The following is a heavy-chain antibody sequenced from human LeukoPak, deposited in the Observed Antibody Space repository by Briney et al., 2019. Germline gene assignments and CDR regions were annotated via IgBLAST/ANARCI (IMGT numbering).Heavy chain of an antibody. J-gene: IGHJ4*02. Sequence: GGSLRLSCAASGFTFSSYSMNWVRQAPGKGLEWVSSISSGSSYIYYADSVKGRFTISRDNAKNSLYLQMNSLRAEDTAVYYCARDGERDYVWGSYRSYHFDYWGQGTLVTVSS. CDR3: ARDGERDYVWGSYRSYHFDY. V-gene: IGHV3-21*01. CDR2: ISSGSSYI. D-gene: IGHD3-16*02. CDR1: GFTFSSYS.